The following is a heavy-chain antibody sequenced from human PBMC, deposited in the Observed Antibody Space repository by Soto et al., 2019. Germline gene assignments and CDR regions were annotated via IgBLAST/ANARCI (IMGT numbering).Heavy chain of an antibody. J-gene: IGHJ4*02. V-gene: IGHV1-69*13. CDR3: ARDRYSSSFFLFDY. D-gene: IGHD6-13*01. Sequence: ASVKVSCKASGGTFSSYAISWVRQAPGQGLEWMGGIIPIFGTANYAQKFQGRVTITADESTSTAYMELSSLRSEDTAVYYCARDRYSSSFFLFDYWGQGTLVTVSS. CDR1: GGTFSSYA. CDR2: IIPIFGTA.